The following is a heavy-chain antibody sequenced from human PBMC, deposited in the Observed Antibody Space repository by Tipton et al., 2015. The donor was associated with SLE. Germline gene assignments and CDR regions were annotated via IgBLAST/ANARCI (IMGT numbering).Heavy chain of an antibody. V-gene: IGHV4-4*02. Sequence: TLSLTCAVSGSSISSSNWWSWVRQPPGKGLEWIGEIYHSGSTNYNPSLKSRVTISVDKSKNQFSLKLSSVTAADTAVYYCARDYFESSGYSTDAFDIWGQGTMVTVSS. D-gene: IGHD3-22*01. CDR2: IYHSGST. J-gene: IGHJ3*02. CDR1: GSSISSSNW. CDR3: ARDYFESSGYSTDAFDI.